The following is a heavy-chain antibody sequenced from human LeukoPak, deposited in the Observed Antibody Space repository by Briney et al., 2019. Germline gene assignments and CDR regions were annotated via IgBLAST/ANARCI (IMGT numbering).Heavy chain of an antibody. J-gene: IGHJ4*02. CDR3: ARDRWELLFDY. CDR2: ISYDGSNK. V-gene: IGHV3-30-3*01. CDR1: GFTFSSSA. Sequence: PGGSLRLSCAASGFTFSSSAMSWVRQAPGKGLEWVAVISYDGSNKYYADSVKGRFTISRDNSKNTLYLQMNSLRAEDTAVYYCARDRWELLFDYWGQGTLVTVSS. D-gene: IGHD1-26*01.